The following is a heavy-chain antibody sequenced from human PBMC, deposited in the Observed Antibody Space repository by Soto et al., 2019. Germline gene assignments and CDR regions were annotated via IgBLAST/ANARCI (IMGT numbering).Heavy chain of an antibody. CDR3: AREIMPLTNDWYFDL. CDR1: GGSISGGVHS. V-gene: IGHV4-30-4*01. J-gene: IGHJ2*01. CDR2: IFDSGST. D-gene: IGHD2-8*01. Sequence: QVQLQESGPGLVKPSETLSITCTVSGGSISGGVHSWSWIRQPPGKGLAWIGHIFDSGSTYYNPSLNSPLTISVDTSKNQFSLRLSSVTAADTAVYYCAREIMPLTNDWYFDLWGRGTLVTVSS.